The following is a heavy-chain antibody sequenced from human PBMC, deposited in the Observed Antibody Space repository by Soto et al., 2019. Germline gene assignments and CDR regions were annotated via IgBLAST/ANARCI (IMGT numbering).Heavy chain of an antibody. CDR1: GGSIXXXX. Sequence: QVQLQESGPGLVKPSETLSLTCTVSGGSIXXXXXXXXRQXXGKGLEWIGYIYYSGSTNYNPSLKSRVTISVDTSKNQFSXXLXSXXXXXXXXXXXXXXXXXXLXYWGQGTLVTVSS. V-gene: IGHV4-59*01. CDR2: IYYSGST. J-gene: IGHJ4*02. CDR3: XXXXXXXLXY.